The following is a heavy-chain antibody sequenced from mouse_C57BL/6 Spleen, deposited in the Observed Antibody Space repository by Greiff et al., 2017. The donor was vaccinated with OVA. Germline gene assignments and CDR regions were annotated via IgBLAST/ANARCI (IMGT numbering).Heavy chain of an antibody. Sequence: EVMLVESGGGLVQPGGSLKLSCAASGFTFSDYYMYWVRQTPEKRLEWVAYISNGGGSTYYPDTVKGRFTISRDNAKNTLYLQMSRLKSEDTAMYYCARGRGYYGNYDYAMDYWGQGTSVTVSS. CDR2: ISNGGGST. D-gene: IGHD2-1*01. CDR3: ARGRGYYGNYDYAMDY. J-gene: IGHJ4*01. V-gene: IGHV5-12*01. CDR1: GFTFSDYY.